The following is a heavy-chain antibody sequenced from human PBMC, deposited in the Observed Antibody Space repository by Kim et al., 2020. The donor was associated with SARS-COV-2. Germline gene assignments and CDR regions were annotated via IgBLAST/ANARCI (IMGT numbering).Heavy chain of an antibody. V-gene: IGHV4-34*01. CDR2: INHSGST. CDR3: ARGGREYSGYAYYFDY. D-gene: IGHD5-12*01. CDR1: GGSFSGYY. J-gene: IGHJ4*01. Sequence: SETLSLTCAVYGGSFSGYYWSWIRQPPGKGLEWIGEINHSGSTNYNPSLKSRVTISVDTSKNQFSLKLSSVTAADTAVYYCARGGREYSGYAYYFDYWG.